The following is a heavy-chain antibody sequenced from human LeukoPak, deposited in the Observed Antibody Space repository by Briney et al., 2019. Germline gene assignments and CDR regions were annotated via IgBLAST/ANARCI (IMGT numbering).Heavy chain of an antibody. J-gene: IGHJ4*02. V-gene: IGHV3-23*01. CDR1: GFTFSTYA. CDR3: AKGPPSLHYYGSGSVDY. Sequence: GGSLRLSCAASGFTFSTYAMSWVRQAPGKGLEWVSGISGSGDRTYYADSVKGRFTISRDNPKKTLYLLMNSLRAEDTAVYYCAKGPPSLHYYGSGSVDYWGQGTLVTVSS. D-gene: IGHD3-10*01. CDR2: ISGSGDRT.